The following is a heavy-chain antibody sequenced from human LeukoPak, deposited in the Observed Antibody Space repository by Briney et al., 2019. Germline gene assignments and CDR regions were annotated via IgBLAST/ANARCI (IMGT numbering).Heavy chain of an antibody. V-gene: IGHV4-59*01. D-gene: IGHD6-13*01. CDR3: ARGGTYSSSWYWFDP. CDR2: IYYSGST. J-gene: IGHJ5*02. CDR1: GGSISSYY. Sequence: SETLSLTCTVSGGSISSYYWSWIRQPPGKGLEWIGYIYYSGSTNYNPSLKSRVTISVDTSKNQFSLKLSSVTAADTAVYYCARGGTYSSSWYWFDPWGQGTLVTVSS.